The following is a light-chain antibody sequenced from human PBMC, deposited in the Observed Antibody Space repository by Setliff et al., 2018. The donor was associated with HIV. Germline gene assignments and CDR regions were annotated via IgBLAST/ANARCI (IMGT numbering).Light chain of an antibody. J-gene: IGLJ1*01. V-gene: IGLV2-11*01. Sequence: QSALTQPRSVSGSPGQSVTFSCTGSSSDVGAYNFVSWYQQHPGKAPRLIIYDVYRRPSGVPDRFSGSKSGNTASLTISGLQSEDEADYYCCSYAGTYSYIFGSGTK. CDR2: DVY. CDR1: SSDVGAYNF. CDR3: CSYAGTYSYI.